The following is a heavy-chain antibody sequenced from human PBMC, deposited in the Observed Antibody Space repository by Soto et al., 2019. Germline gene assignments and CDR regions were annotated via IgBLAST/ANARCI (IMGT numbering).Heavy chain of an antibody. CDR1: GYTFTSYY. V-gene: IGHV1-8*01. D-gene: IGHD3-10*01. CDR3: ARDLWLGESFRYYFDY. J-gene: IGHJ4*01. Sequence: SVKPSSKASGYTFTSYYINSVRQATGQGLEWMGWMNPNSGNTGYSQKFQGRVTITRDTSASTAYMELSSLTSEDTALYYCARDLWLGESFRYYFDYWAQGTLVTVSS. CDR2: MNPNSGNT.